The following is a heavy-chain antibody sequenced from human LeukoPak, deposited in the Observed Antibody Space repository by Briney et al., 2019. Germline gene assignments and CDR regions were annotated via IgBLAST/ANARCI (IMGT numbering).Heavy chain of an antibody. D-gene: IGHD3-10*01. CDR1: GGSISSYY. CDR2: IYYSGST. CDR3: ARAVRGVEAFDI. V-gene: IGHV4-59*01. Sequence: PSETLSLTCTVSGGSISSYYWSWIRQPPGKGLAWIGYIYYSGSTNYNPPLKSRVTISVDTSKNQFSLKLSSVTAADTAVYYCARAVRGVEAFDIWGQGTMVTVSS. J-gene: IGHJ3*02.